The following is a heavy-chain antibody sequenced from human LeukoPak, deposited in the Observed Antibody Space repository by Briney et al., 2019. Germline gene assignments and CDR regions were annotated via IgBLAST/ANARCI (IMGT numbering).Heavy chain of an antibody. J-gene: IGHJ4*02. D-gene: IGHD3-22*01. CDR2: INTDETIT. CDR1: GFTFSSYW. Sequence: GGSLRLSCAASGFTFSSYWMHWVRQAPGKGLVWVSRINTDETITTYAHSVKGRFTIFRDNAKNTLYLQMNSLRAEDTAVYYCARATYYYDSSGYRAVYYFDYWGQGTLVTVSS. CDR3: ARATYYYDSSGYRAVYYFDY. V-gene: IGHV3-74*01.